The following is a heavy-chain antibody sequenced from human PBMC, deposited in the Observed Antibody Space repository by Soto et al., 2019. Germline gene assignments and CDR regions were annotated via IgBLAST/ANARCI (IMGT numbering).Heavy chain of an antibody. CDR1: GFTFSTYS. CDR2: ISSSSSTI. J-gene: IGHJ4*02. CDR3: ARDAHSGYDLRPLDY. D-gene: IGHD5-12*01. V-gene: IGHV3-48*01. Sequence: GGSLRLSCAASGFTFSTYSMNWVRQAPGKGLEWVSYISSSSSTIFYTDSVKGRFTVSRDNAKNSLYLQMNSLRAEDTAVYYCARDAHSGYDLRPLDYWGQGTLVTVSS.